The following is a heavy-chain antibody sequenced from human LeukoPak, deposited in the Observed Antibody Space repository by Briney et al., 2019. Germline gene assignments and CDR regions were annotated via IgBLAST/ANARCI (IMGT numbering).Heavy chain of an antibody. CDR1: GGSFSGYY. D-gene: IGHD6-13*01. J-gene: IGHJ4*02. CDR2: INHSGST. Sequence: SETLSLTCAVYGGSFSGYYWSWIRQPPGKGLEWIGEINHSGSTNYNPSLKSRVTISVDTSKNQFSLKLSSVTAADTAVYYCARQRGSSSWPVDYWGQGTLVTVSS. V-gene: IGHV4-34*01. CDR3: ARQRGSSSWPVDY.